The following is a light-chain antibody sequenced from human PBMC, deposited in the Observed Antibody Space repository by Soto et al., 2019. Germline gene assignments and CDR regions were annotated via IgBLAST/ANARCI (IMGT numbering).Light chain of an antibody. CDR2: GAS. V-gene: IGKV3-20*01. Sequence: EIVLTQSPGTLSLSPGERATLSCRASQSVSSSFLDWYQQKPGQAPRLLIYGASSRATGIPDRFSGSGSGTDFTLTIGRLEPEDFAVSYCQQYSSSPRTFVHGTRLDIK. CDR1: QSVSSSF. J-gene: IGKJ1*01. CDR3: QQYSSSPRT.